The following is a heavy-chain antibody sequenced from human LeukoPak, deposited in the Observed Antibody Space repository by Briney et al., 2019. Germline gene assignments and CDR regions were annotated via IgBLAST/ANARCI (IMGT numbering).Heavy chain of an antibody. V-gene: IGHV4-28*01. J-gene: IGHJ1*01. CDR2: IHHSGNRFESGST. D-gene: IGHD6-25*01. CDR1: GSSLSNGNY. Sequence: PSETLSLTCTVSGSSLSNGNYWGWIRQSPGKGLEWIGSIHHSGNRFESGSTHYNPSLKSRVTVSADTSKNQFSLRLTTVTAADTAVYFCARNASSGFFNDWGQGTLVIVS. CDR3: ARNASSGFFND.